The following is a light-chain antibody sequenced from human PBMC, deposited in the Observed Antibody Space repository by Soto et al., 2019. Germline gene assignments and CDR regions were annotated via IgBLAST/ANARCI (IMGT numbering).Light chain of an antibody. CDR3: QQYNSYSPYN. V-gene: IGKV1-5*01. J-gene: IGKJ2*01. Sequence: DIQMTQSPSTLSASVGDRVTITCRASQRISSWLAWYQQKPGKAPKLLIYDGSSLESGVPSRFSGSGSGTEFPRHISRLHPDEFATYYCQQYNSYSPYNFGQGTKLEIK. CDR1: QRISSW. CDR2: DGS.